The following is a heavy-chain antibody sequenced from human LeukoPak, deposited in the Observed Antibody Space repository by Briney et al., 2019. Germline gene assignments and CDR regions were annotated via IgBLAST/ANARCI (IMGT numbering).Heavy chain of an antibody. CDR2: IIPILGIA. Sequence: SVKVSCKASGGTFSSYAISWVRQAPGQGLEWMGRIIPILGIANYAQKFQGRVTITADKSTSTAYMELSSLRSEDTAVYYCARASEWELTVFDYWGQGTLVTVSS. CDR3: ARASEWELTVFDY. CDR1: GGTFSSYA. J-gene: IGHJ4*02. D-gene: IGHD1-26*01. V-gene: IGHV1-69*04.